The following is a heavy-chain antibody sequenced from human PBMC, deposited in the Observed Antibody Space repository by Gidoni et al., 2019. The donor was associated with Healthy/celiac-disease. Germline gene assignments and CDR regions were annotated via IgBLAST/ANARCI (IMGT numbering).Heavy chain of an antibody. CDR3: ARDKPYDFWSGYSMSYYYYGMDV. CDR2: ISSSSSYT. CDR1: GFTFSDYY. Sequence: QVQLVESGGGLVKPGGSLRLSCAASGFTFSDYYISWIRPAPGKGLEWVSYISSSSSYTNYADSVKGRFTISRDNAKNSLYLQMNSLRAEDTAVYYCARDKPYDFWSGYSMSYYYYGMDVWGQGTTVTVSS. D-gene: IGHD3-3*01. J-gene: IGHJ6*02. V-gene: IGHV3-11*05.